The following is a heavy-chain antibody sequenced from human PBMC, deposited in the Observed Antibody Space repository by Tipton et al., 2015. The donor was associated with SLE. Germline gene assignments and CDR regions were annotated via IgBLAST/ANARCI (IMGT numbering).Heavy chain of an antibody. V-gene: IGHV3-15*01. CDR3: IPRGYSGY. CDR1: GFTFLNAW. D-gene: IGHD5-12*01. J-gene: IGHJ4*02. Sequence: GSLRLSCTVSGFTFLNAWMSWVRPAPGKGLEWVGRIKSKADGGTTDYVAPVKGRFTMSRDDSKNTLYLQMNSLKTEDTAVYYCIPRGYSGYWGQGTLVTVSS. CDR2: IKSKADGGTT.